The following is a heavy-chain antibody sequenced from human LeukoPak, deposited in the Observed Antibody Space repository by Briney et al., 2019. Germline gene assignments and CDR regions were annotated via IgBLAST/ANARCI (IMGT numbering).Heavy chain of an antibody. V-gene: IGHV3-21*01. D-gene: IGHD3-10*01. CDR3: ASNYYGSGSYDSPLDYYGMDV. CDR2: ISSSSSYI. CDR1: GFTFSNAC. J-gene: IGHJ6*02. Sequence: GGSLRLSCAASGFTFSNACMSWVRQAPGKGLEWVSFISSSSSYIYYADSVKGRFTISRDNAKNSLYLQMNSLRAEDTAVYYCASNYYGSGSYDSPLDYYGMDVWGQGTTVTVSS.